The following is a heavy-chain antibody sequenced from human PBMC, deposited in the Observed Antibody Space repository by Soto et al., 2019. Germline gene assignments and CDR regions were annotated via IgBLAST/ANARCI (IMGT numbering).Heavy chain of an antibody. CDR2: IYYSGSS. V-gene: IGHV4-31*03. CDR1: GGSISSGGYY. D-gene: IGHD3-22*01. J-gene: IGHJ1*01. Sequence: QVQLQESGPGLVKPSQTLSLTCTVSGGSISSGGYYWSWIRQHPGKGLEWIGYIYYSGSSYYNPSLKSRVTISVDTSKNQFSLKLSSVTAADTAVYYCAIYDSSGSRGFQHWGQGTLVTVSS. CDR3: AIYDSSGSRGFQH.